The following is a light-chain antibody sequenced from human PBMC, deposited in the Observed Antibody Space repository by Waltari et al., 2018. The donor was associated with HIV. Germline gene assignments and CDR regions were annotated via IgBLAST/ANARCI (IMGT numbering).Light chain of an antibody. Sequence: VMTQSPASLAASQGDRVTIKCKSNQSVVYSGDNKNYFAWYQQKPGHPPKLHIDWASNLGSDVPDRINASGSATDFTLTITNVRAEDAALYFCQQYCKTPWTFGQGTKVEIK. V-gene: IGKV4-1*01. CDR2: WAS. CDR1: QSVVYSGDNKNY. CDR3: QQYCKTPWT. J-gene: IGKJ1*01.